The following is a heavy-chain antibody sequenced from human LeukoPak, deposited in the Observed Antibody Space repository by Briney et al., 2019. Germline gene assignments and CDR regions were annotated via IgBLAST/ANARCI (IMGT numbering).Heavy chain of an antibody. D-gene: IGHD1-26*01. CDR3: ARGHSGSYWLIDY. J-gene: IGHJ4*02. CDR1: GFTFRNHA. CDR2: ISDDGSSK. Sequence: GRSLRLSCAASGFTFRNHAIHWVRQAPSKGLGWVAVISDDGSSKYYADSVKGRFIISRDNSKNTLYLQMNSLRAEETAVYFCARGHSGSYWLIDYWGQGTLVIVSS. V-gene: IGHV3-30-3*01.